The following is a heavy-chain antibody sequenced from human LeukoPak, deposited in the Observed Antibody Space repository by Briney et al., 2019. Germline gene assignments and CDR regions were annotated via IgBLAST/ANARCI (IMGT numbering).Heavy chain of an antibody. CDR1: GFTFSSYS. V-gene: IGHV3-21*01. Sequence: SCAASGFTFSSYSMNWVRQAPGKGLEWVSSISSSSSYIYYADSVKGRFTISRDNAKNSLYLQMNSLRAEDTAVYYCARGTVITGTTFGYWGQGTLVTVSS. CDR2: ISSSSSYI. CDR3: ARGTVITGTTFGY. D-gene: IGHD1-7*01. J-gene: IGHJ4*02.